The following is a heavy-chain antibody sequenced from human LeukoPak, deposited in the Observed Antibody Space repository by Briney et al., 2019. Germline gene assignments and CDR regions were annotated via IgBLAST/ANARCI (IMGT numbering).Heavy chain of an antibody. CDR1: GGSISSCY. CDR2: IYTSGST. Sequence: PSETLSLTCTVSGGSISSCYWSWIRQPAGKGLEWIGRIYTSGSTNYNPSLKSRVTMSVDTSKNQFSLKLSSVTAADTAVYYCASQYSSSWYDSYYYMDVWGKGTTVTVSS. CDR3: ASQYSSSWYDSYYYMDV. D-gene: IGHD6-13*01. V-gene: IGHV4-4*07. J-gene: IGHJ6*03.